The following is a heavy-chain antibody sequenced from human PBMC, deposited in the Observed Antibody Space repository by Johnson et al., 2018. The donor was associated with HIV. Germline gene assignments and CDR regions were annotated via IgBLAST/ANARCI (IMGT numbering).Heavy chain of an antibody. CDR1: GFSFSDYY. CDR3: SRDWDWGGAFDI. D-gene: IGHD3/OR15-3a*01. Sequence: VQLVESGGGLVKPGGSLRLSCAASGFSFSDYYMSWIRQAPGKGLEWVANIKQDGSERYYVDSLKGRFTISRDNAKNSLYLQMNSLRAEDTALYYCSRDWDWGGAFDIWGQGTMVTVSS. CDR2: IKQDGSER. V-gene: IGHV3-7*03. J-gene: IGHJ3*02.